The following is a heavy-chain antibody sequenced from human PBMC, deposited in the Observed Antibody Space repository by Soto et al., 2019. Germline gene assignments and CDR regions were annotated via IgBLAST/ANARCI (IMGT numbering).Heavy chain of an antibody. CDR3: ARDKITGLFDY. J-gene: IGHJ4*02. D-gene: IGHD2-8*02. CDR2: INHSEST. V-gene: IGHV4-30-2*01. Sequence: SETLSLTCAVSGGSISSGGYSWSWIRQPPGKGLEWIGDINHSESTNYNPSLKSRVTISVDTSKNQFSLKLTSVTAADTAVYYCARDKITGLFDYWGQGTLVTVSS. CDR1: GGSISSGGYS.